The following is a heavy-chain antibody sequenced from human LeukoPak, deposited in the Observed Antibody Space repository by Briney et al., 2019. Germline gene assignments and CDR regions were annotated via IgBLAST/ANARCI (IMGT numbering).Heavy chain of an antibody. CDR1: GGTFSSYA. Sequence: SVKVSCKASGGTFSSYAISWVRQAPGQGLEWMGRIIPILGIANYAQKFQGRVTITADKSTSTAYMELSSLRSEDTAVYYCASAHCYDSSGYYYLPDYWGQGTLVTVSS. J-gene: IGHJ4*02. D-gene: IGHD3-22*01. CDR2: IIPILGIA. V-gene: IGHV1-69*04. CDR3: ASAHCYDSSGYYYLPDY.